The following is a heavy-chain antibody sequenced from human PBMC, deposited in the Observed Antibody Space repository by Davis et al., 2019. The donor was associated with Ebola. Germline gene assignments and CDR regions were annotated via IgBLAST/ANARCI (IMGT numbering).Heavy chain of an antibody. D-gene: IGHD3-22*01. CDR2: IYYSGST. Sequence: SETLSLTCTVSGGSISSSSYYWGWIRQPPGKGLEWIGSIYYSGSTYYNPSLKSRVTISVDTSKNQFSLKLSSVTAADTAVYYCARHLVQYYYDSSGYYSHPVYFDYWGQGTLVTVSS. J-gene: IGHJ4*02. CDR1: GGSISSSSYY. CDR3: ARHLVQYYYDSSGYYSHPVYFDY. V-gene: IGHV4-39*01.